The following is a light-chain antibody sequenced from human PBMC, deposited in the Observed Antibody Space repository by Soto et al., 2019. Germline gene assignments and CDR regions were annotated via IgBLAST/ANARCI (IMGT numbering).Light chain of an antibody. CDR3: QQYGSSLMYT. CDR2: GAS. Sequence: EIVLRQSPGTLSLSPGERATLSCRASQSVSSSYLAWYQQKPGQAPRLLIYGASSRATGIPDRFSGSGCGTDFTLNISRLEPEDFAVYYCQQYGSSLMYTFGQGTKMEIK. CDR1: QSVSSSY. J-gene: IGKJ2*01. V-gene: IGKV3-20*01.